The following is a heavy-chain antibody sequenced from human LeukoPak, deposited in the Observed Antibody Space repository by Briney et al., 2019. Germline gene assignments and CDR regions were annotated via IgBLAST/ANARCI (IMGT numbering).Heavy chain of an antibody. Sequence: ASVKVSCKASGYTFNGHYMHWVRQAPGQGLEWMGWINPNSSGTNYAQKFQGRVTMTRDTSISTAYMELSRLRSDDTAVYYCARDRDSSGYYFHWGQGTLVTVSS. CDR1: GYTFNGHY. V-gene: IGHV1-2*02. J-gene: IGHJ4*02. CDR2: INPNSSGT. CDR3: ARDRDSSGYYFH. D-gene: IGHD3-22*01.